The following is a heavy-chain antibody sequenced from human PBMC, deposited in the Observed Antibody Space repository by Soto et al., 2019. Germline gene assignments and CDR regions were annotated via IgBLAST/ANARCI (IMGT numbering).Heavy chain of an antibody. CDR2: INPNSGGT. V-gene: IGHV1-2*04. CDR3: ARANDLSYYYGMDV. J-gene: IGHJ6*02. CDR1: GYTFTGYY. D-gene: IGHD3-3*01. Sequence: ASVKVSCKASGYTFTGYYMHWVRQAPGQGLEWMGWINPNSGGTNYAQKFQGWVTMTRDTSISTAYMELSRLRSDDTAVYYCARANDLSYYYGMDVWGQGTTATVSS.